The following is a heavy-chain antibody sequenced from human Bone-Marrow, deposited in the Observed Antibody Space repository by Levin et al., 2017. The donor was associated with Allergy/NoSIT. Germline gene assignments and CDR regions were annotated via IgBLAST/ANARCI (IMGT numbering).Heavy chain of an antibody. D-gene: IGHD5-24*01. CDR3: IRGRDGYNSDY. CDR2: IRSKAYGGTT. J-gene: IGHJ4*02. CDR1: GFTFGDYA. Sequence: GESLKISCTASGFTFGDYAMSWVRQAPGKGLEWVGFIRSKAYGGTTEYAASVKGRFTISRDDSKSIAYLQMNSLKTEDTAVYYCIRGRDGYNSDYWGQGTLVTVSS. V-gene: IGHV3-49*04.